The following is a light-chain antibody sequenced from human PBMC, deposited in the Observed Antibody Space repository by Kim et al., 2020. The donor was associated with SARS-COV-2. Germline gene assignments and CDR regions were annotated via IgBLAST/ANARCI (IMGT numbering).Light chain of an antibody. CDR2: SND. Sequence: GQRVATSCAGSISNIGSNVVDWYQQLPGTAPKLRMYSNDYRPSGVPDRFSGSKSGTSASLAISGLQSEDEADYYCAAWDDSLKGSVFGGGTQLTVL. J-gene: IGLJ3*02. CDR1: ISNIGSNV. CDR3: AAWDDSLKGSV. V-gene: IGLV1-44*01.